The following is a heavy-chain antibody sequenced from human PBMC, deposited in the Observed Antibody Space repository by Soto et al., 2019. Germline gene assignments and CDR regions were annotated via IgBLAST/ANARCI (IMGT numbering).Heavy chain of an antibody. CDR1: GYTFTDYF. D-gene: IGHD1-7*01. CDR3: ARRDCYNGNCFSNWFDP. V-gene: IGHV1-46*03. Sequence: QVHLVQSGAEVRMPGASVKVSCKASGYTFTDYFMHWVRQAPGQGLAWMGIINTRSGDTGYEQKFQGRVIMTTDTSTSTVYMELSRLTSEDTAIYYCARRDCYNGNCFSNWFDPWGQGTLVTVSS. J-gene: IGHJ5*02. CDR2: INTRSGDT.